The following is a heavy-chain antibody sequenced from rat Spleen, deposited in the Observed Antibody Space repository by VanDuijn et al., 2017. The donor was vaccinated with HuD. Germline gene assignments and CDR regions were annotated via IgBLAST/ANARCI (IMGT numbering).Heavy chain of an antibody. V-gene: IGHV2-41*01. CDR2: IWNTGDT. CDR1: GFSLTNYH. J-gene: IGHJ4*01. D-gene: IGHD1-2*01. Sequence: QVQLKESGPGLVQPSQTLSLTCTVAGFSLTNYHVHWVRQPPGKGLEWMGVIWNTGDTRNKSTLKSRLSISGDNSKSQVFLKMNGLQTEDTATYYCAREPPYYYRLDAWGQGASVTVSS. CDR3: AREPPYYYRLDA.